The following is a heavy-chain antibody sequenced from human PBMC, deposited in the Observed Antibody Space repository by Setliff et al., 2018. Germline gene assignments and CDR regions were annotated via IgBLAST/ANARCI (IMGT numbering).Heavy chain of an antibody. V-gene: IGHV4-39*01. J-gene: IGHJ4*02. CDR3: ARHLLVQGTYHFDY. D-gene: IGHD3-10*01. CDR2: ISHGVST. CDR1: GASVTSFDYY. Sequence: KSSETLSLTCTVSGASVTSFDYYWSWIRQPPGKGLEYIGHISHGVSTSYSPSLKGRVTLSVDTTKNQFSLKLTSMTAADTAVYFCARHLLVQGTYHFDYWGQGSPVTVSS.